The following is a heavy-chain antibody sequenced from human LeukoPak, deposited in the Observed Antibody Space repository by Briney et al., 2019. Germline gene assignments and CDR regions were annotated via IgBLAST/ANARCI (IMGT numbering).Heavy chain of an antibody. CDR3: AKGQAAIPGNYYYYYMDV. CDR2: ISYDGSNK. Sequence: GGSLRLSCAASGFTFSSYSMNWVRQAPGKGLEWVAVISYDGSNKYYADSVKGRFTISRDNSKNTLYLQMNSLRAEDTAVYYCAKGQAAIPGNYYYYYMDVWGKGTTVTVSS. CDR1: GFTFSSYS. V-gene: IGHV3-30*18. J-gene: IGHJ6*03. D-gene: IGHD2-2*02.